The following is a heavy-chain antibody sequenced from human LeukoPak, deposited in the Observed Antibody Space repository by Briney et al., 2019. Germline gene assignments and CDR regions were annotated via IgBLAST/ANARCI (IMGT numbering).Heavy chain of an antibody. V-gene: IGHV3-74*01. CDR2: IASDGSST. CDR3: AREVVRNSNDI. J-gene: IGHJ3*02. Sequence: GGSLRLSCAASGFTFSSYWMNWVRQAPGKGLVWVSRIASDGSSTTYADSVKGRFSISRDNARNTLYLQMNSLRVEDTAVYYCAREVVRNSNDIWGQGTMVTVSS. D-gene: IGHD3-22*01. CDR1: GFTFSSYW.